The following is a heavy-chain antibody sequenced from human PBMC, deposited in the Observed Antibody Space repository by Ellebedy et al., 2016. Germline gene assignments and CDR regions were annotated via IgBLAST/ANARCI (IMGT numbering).Heavy chain of an antibody. D-gene: IGHD2-2*01. CDR3: ASVGVVPAAIDY. J-gene: IGHJ4*02. V-gene: IGHV4-34*01. Sequence: SQTLSLTXXVYGGSFRGYYWSWIRQPPGKGLEWIGEINHSGSTNYNPSLKSRVTISVDTSKNQFSLKLSSVTAADTAVYYCASVGVVPAAIDYWGQGTLVTVSS. CDR2: INHSGST. CDR1: GGSFRGYY.